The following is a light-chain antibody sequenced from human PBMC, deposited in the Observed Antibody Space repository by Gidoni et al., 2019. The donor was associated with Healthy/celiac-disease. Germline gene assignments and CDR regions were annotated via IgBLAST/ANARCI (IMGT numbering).Light chain of an antibody. V-gene: IGKV3D-20*01. CDR2: DAS. Sequence: ATLSLSPGERATLSCGASQSVSSSYVAWYQQKPGLAPRLLIYDASSRATGIPDRFSGSGSGTDFTLTISRLEPEDFAVYYCQQYGSSLLTFGGGTKVEIK. J-gene: IGKJ4*01. CDR3: QQYGSSLLT. CDR1: QSVSSSY.